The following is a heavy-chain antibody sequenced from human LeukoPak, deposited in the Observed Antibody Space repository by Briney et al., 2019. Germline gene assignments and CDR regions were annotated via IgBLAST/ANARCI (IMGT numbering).Heavy chain of an antibody. Sequence: PGGSLRLSCAASGFTFSTFAMHWVRLSPGKGLEWVSSITGSGPYMLYADSVKHRFTVSRDNAKNSLYPQMNSLRAEDTAIYYCARAGTAARLGMGFDSWGLGTLVTVSS. V-gene: IGHV3-21*01. CDR3: ARAGTAARLGMGFDS. CDR1: GFTFSTFA. CDR2: ITGSGPYM. D-gene: IGHD6-6*01. J-gene: IGHJ4*02.